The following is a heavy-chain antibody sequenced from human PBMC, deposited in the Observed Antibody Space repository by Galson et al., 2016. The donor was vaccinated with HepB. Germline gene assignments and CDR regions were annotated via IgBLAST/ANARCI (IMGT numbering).Heavy chain of an antibody. V-gene: IGHV3-7*03. D-gene: IGHD1-7*01. J-gene: IGHJ4*02. CDR1: GFTISSNW. Sequence: SLRLSCAASGFTISSNWMNWVRQAPGKGLEWVANMNQDESDINYVDSVKGRFIISRDDAKNSLYLQMNSLRPEDTALDYCARETTACADWGQGPLVTGSS. CDR2: MNQDESDI. CDR3: ARETTACAD.